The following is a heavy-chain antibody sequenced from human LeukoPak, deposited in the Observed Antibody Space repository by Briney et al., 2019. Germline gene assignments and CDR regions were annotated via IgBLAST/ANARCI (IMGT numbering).Heavy chain of an antibody. D-gene: IGHD3-22*01. V-gene: IGHV3-30*18. CDR1: GFTFSSYG. CDR3: AKVADSSGYPDY. CDR2: ISYDGSNK. J-gene: IGHJ4*02. Sequence: GGSLRLSCAASGFTFSSYGMHWVRQAPGKGLEWVAVISYDGSNKYYADSVKGRFTISRDNSKNTLYLRMNSLRAEGTAVYYCAKVADSSGYPDYWGQGTLVTVSS.